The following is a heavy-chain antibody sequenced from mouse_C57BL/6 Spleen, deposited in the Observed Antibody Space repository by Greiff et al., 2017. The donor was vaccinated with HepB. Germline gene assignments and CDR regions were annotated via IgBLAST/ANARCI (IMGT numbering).Heavy chain of an antibody. J-gene: IGHJ3*01. CDR2: ISYDGSN. V-gene: IGHV3-6*01. CDR3: ARGYGNYFWFAY. CDR1: GYSITSGYY. Sequence: EVQLQESGPGLVKPSQSLSLTCSVTGYSITSGYYWNWIRQFPGNKLEWMGYISYDGSNNYNPSLKNRISITRDTSKNQFFLKLNSVTTEDTATYYCARGYGNYFWFAYWGQGTLVTVSA. D-gene: IGHD2-1*01.